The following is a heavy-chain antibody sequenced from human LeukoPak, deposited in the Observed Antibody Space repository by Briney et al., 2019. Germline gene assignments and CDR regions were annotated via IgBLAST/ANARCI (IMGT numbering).Heavy chain of an antibody. CDR2: ISGSGGST. V-gene: IGHV3-23*01. J-gene: IGHJ4*02. Sequence: GGSLRLSCAASGFTFSSYAMSWVRQAPGKGLEWVSAISGSGGSTYYADSVKGRFTTSRDNSKNTLYLQMNSLRAEDTAVYYCAKGGYSYGPGDPHFDYWGQGTLVTVSS. CDR1: GFTFSSYA. D-gene: IGHD5-18*01. CDR3: AKGGYSYGPGDPHFDY.